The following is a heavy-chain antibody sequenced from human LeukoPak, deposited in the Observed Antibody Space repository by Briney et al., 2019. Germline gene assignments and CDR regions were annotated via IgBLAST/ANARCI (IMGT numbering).Heavy chain of an antibody. CDR2: INPSGGSA. D-gene: IGHD6-13*01. J-gene: IGHJ4*02. CDR3: ARAQELGIFDY. V-gene: IGHV1-46*01. CDR1: GYTFMNYY. Sequence: AASVKVSCTASGYTFMNYYMHWVRQAPGQGLEWMGIINPSGGSARYAQKFQGRVTMTRDTSTSTLYMELSSLRSEDTAVYYCARAQELGIFDYWGQGTLATVSS.